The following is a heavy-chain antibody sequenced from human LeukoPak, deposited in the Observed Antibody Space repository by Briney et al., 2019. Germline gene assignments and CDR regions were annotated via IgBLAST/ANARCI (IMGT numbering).Heavy chain of an antibody. V-gene: IGHV3-30*02. CDR1: GFTFSSYG. D-gene: IGHD2-2*01. Sequence: GGSLRLSCAVSGFTFSSYGMHWVRQAPGKGLEWVAFIRYDGSNKYYADSVKGRFTISRDNSKNTLYLQMNSLRAEDTAVYYCAKDRARGYCSSTSCYPDYWGQGTLVTVSS. CDR2: IRYDGSNK. CDR3: AKDRARGYCSSTSCYPDY. J-gene: IGHJ4*02.